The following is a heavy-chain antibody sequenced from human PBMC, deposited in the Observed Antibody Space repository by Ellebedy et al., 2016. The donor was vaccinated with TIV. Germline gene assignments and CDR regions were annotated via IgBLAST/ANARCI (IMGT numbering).Heavy chain of an antibody. Sequence: GGSLRLSCGTSGFSFRSYWMTWVRQAPGKGLEWVANINQDGNEKYYVGSLKGRFTISRDNAKNSLYLQMNSLRAEDTAVYYCATDGSYGDYLSPRHAFAMWGQGTMVAVSS. CDR3: ATDGSYGDYLSPRHAFAM. D-gene: IGHD4-17*01. CDR1: GFSFRSYW. V-gene: IGHV3-7*01. J-gene: IGHJ3*02. CDR2: INQDGNEK.